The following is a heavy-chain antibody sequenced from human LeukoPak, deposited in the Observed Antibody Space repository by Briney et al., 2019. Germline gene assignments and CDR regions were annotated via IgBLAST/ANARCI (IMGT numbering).Heavy chain of an antibody. J-gene: IGHJ4*02. Sequence: SETLSLTCTVSGGSINTYFWSWIRQPPGKGLEWIGYIYYSGSTNYNPSLKSRVTISVDTSKNQFSLKLSSVTAADTAVYYCARLGDSSSRLYYFDYWGQGTLVTVSS. V-gene: IGHV4-59*01. CDR1: GGSINTYF. CDR2: IYYSGST. CDR3: ARLGDSSSRLYYFDY. D-gene: IGHD6-6*01.